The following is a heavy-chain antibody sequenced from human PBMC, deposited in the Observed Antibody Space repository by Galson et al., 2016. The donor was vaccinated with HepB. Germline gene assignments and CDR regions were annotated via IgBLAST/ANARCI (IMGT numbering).Heavy chain of an antibody. CDR1: GYTFTSFY. CDR2: VSPSGGGSA. V-gene: IGHV1-46*01. J-gene: IGHJ4*02. CDR3: ARSLRRAPNFDY. Sequence: SVKVSCKASGYTFTSFYMHWVRQAPGQGLEWMGIVSPSGGGSANFAQKFQGRVTMTSDTSTSTVYMELSSLRSEDTAFYYCARSLRRAPNFDYWGQGTLVTVSS.